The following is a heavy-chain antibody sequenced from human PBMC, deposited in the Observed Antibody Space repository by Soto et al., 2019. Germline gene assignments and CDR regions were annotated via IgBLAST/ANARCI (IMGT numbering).Heavy chain of an antibody. J-gene: IGHJ4*02. D-gene: IGHD3-10*01. CDR3: AKGRGGSGSLTPRVDF. CDR1: GFTFSSYW. Sequence: PGGSLRLSCVASGFTFSSYWMSWVRQAPGKGLEWVANIKQDGSEEYYVDSVKGRFTISRDNAKNTLYLQMNSLRAEDTALYYCAKGRGGSGSLTPRVDFWGQGTLVPVSS. V-gene: IGHV3-7*03. CDR2: IKQDGSEE.